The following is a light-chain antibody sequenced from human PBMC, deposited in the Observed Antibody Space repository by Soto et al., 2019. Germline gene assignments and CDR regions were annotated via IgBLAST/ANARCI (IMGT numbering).Light chain of an antibody. V-gene: IGLV1-40*01. Sequence: QSVLTQPPSVSGAPGQRVTISFTGGSSNIGAGYDVHWYQQLPGTAPKLLIYGNSNRPSGVPDRFSGSKSGTSASLAITGLQAEDEADYYCQSYDSSLSAVVFGGGTKVTVL. CDR3: QSYDSSLSAVV. J-gene: IGLJ2*01. CDR2: GNS. CDR1: SSNIGAGYD.